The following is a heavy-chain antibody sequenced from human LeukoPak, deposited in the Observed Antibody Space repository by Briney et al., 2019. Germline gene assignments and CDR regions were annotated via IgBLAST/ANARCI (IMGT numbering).Heavy chain of an antibody. CDR1: GYTFTGYY. V-gene: IGHV1-69*05. Sequence: SVKVSCKASGYTFTGYYIHWVRQAPGQGLEWMGGIVPIFGTANYAQKFQGRVTITTDESTSTAYMELSSLRSEDTAVYYCTRAGYNGVGYDSSGLYFFDYWGQGTLVTVSS. D-gene: IGHD3-22*01. CDR2: IVPIFGTA. CDR3: TRAGYNGVGYDSSGLYFFDY. J-gene: IGHJ4*02.